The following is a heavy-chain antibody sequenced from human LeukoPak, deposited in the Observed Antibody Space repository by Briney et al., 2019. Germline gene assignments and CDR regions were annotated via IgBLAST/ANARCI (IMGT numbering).Heavy chain of an antibody. CDR2: ISWNSGSI. V-gene: IGHV3-9*01. CDR3: AKGAGSGWRQGGNYFDY. CDR1: GFTFDDYA. D-gene: IGHD6-19*01. Sequence: GGSLRLSCAASGFTFDDYAMHWVRQAPGKGLEWVSGISWNSGSIGYADSVKGRFTISRDNAKNSLYLQMNSLRAEDTALYYCAKGAGSGWRQGGNYFDYWGQGTLVTVSS. J-gene: IGHJ4*02.